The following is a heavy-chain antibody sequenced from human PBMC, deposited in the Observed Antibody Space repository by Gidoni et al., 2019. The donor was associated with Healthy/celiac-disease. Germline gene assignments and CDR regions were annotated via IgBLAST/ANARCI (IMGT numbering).Heavy chain of an antibody. CDR2: IYYSGST. CDR3: ARGSAAGTYYYYGMHV. J-gene: IGHJ6*02. V-gene: IGHV4-59*01. D-gene: IGHD6-13*01. Sequence: QVQLQESGPGLVKPSETLSLTCTVSGGSISSYYWSWIRQPPGKGLEWIGYIYYSGSTNYNPSLKSRVTISVDTSKNQFSLKLSSVTAADTAVYYCARGSAAGTYYYYGMHVWGQGTTVTVSS. CDR1: GGSISSYY.